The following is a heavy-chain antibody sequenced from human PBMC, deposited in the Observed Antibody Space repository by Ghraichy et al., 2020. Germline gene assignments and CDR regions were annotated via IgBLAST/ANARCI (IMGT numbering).Heavy chain of an antibody. V-gene: IGHV1-69*04. CDR2: IIPILGIA. CDR3: ARGCDWWGYVDY. J-gene: IGHJ4*02. Sequence: SVKVSCKASGGTFSSYAISWVRQAPGQGLEWMGRIIPILGIANYAQKFQGRVTITADKSTSTAYMELSSLRSEDTAVYYCARGCDWWGYVDYWGQGTLVTVSS. D-gene: IGHD2-21*01. CDR1: GGTFSSYA.